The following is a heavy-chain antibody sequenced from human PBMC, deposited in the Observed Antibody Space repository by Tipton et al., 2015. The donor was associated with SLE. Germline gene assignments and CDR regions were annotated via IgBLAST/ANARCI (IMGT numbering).Heavy chain of an antibody. V-gene: IGHV3-53*04. Sequence: QLVQSGGGLVQPGGSLRLSCAGSGFTVNGDYMTWVRQAPGKGLEWVSVIYSATSIYYADSVKGRFTISRDISKNTPYLQMNNLRAEDTAIYYCAIDNWKERAIDSWGQGTLVTVSS. CDR1: GFTVNGDY. J-gene: IGHJ4*02. D-gene: IGHD1-20*01. CDR2: IYSATSI. CDR3: AIDNWKERAIDS.